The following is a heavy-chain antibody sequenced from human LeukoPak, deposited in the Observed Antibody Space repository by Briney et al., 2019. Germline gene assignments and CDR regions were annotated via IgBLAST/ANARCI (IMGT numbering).Heavy chain of an antibody. D-gene: IGHD6-19*01. CDR1: GGSFSGYY. CDR2: INHSGST. J-gene: IGHJ4*02. CDR3: ASNVAGSSFDY. Sequence: SETLSLTCAVYGGSFSGYYWSWIRQPPGKGLEWIGEINHSGSTNYNPSLKSRVTMSVDTSKNQFSLKLSSVTAADTAVYYCASNVAGSSFDYWGQGALVTVSS. V-gene: IGHV4-34*01.